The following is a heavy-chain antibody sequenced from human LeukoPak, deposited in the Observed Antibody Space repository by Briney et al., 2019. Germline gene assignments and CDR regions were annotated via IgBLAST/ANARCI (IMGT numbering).Heavy chain of an antibody. CDR1: GFTFSSYA. CDR2: ISGSGGST. J-gene: IGHJ4*02. V-gene: IGHV3-23*01. Sequence: PGESLRLSCAASGFTFSSYAMSWVRQAPGKGLEWVSSISGSGGSTSYADSVKGQFTISRDNSKNTLYLQMHSLRAEDTAVYYCAKYLGCGSSSCHSPYNFWGQGTLVTVSS. D-gene: IGHD2-15*01. CDR3: AKYLGCGSSSCHSPYNF.